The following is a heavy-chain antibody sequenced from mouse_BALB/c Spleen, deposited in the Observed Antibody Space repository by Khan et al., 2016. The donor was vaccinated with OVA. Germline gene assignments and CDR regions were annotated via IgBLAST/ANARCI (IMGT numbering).Heavy chain of an antibody. V-gene: IGHV3-2*02. CDR1: GYSITSDYA. CDR2: ISSSGST. D-gene: IGHD1-1*01. CDR3: RVYITRDTSNKQFFLQWNSVTAVDTATYYCARRFYCGHGYFDV. Sequence: EVQLQESGPGLVQPSHSLSLTCTVTGYSITSDYAWNWIRQLPGNKLEWMASISSSGSTGYNPSLKSRVSITRDTSNNQIFLQLHPATAEHTSTPKSRVYITRDTSNKQFFLQWNSVTAVDTATYYCARRFYCGHGYFDVWGAGTPVTVSS. J-gene: IGHJ1*01.